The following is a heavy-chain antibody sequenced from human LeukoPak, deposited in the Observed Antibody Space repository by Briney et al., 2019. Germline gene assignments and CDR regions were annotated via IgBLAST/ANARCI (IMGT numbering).Heavy chain of an antibody. V-gene: IGHV4-59*01. D-gene: IGHD3-16*02. CDR1: GGSISSYY. J-gene: IGHJ5*02. CDR3: ASLGLSTDNWFDP. Sequence: SETLSLTCTVSGGSISSYYWSWIRQPPGKGLEWIGYIYYSGSTNYNPSLKSRVTISVDTSKNQFSLKLSSVTAADTAVYYCASLGLSTDNWFDPWGQGTLVTVSS. CDR2: IYYSGST.